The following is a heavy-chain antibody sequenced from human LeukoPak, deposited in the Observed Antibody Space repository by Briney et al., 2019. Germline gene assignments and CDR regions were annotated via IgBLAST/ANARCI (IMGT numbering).Heavy chain of an antibody. J-gene: IGHJ6*03. Sequence: PGGSLRLSCAASGFTFSDYNMNWVRQAPRKGLEWVSYISGSSSPIYYADSVKGRFTISRDNAKNSLYLQMNSLRAEDTAVYYCARVLAVAGYFYYFSMDVWGKGTTVTVSS. CDR1: GFTFSDYN. CDR2: ISGSSSPI. CDR3: ARVLAVAGYFYYFSMDV. D-gene: IGHD6-19*01. V-gene: IGHV3-48*01.